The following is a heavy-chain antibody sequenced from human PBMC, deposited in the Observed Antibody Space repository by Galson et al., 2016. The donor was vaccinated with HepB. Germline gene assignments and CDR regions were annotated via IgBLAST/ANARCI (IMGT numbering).Heavy chain of an antibody. Sequence: RLSCAVSGXXFSDYXXXWIXXAPGKGLEXXXDISSSGSTIYYADSVKGRFTIARDNAKNSLYLQMSSLRAEDTAVYYCARNKAVVVIASNAFDILGQGTXDTXXS. J-gene: IGHJ3*02. CDR3: ARNKAVVVIASNAFDI. V-gene: IGHV3-11*01. D-gene: IGHD3-22*01. CDR1: GXXFSDYX. CDR2: ISSSGSTI.